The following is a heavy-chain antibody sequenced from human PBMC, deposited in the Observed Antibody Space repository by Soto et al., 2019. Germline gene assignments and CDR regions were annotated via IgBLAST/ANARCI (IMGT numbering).Heavy chain of an antibody. Sequence: QVQLVESGGGVVQPGRSLTLSCAASEFTFSNFGMHWVRQAPGKGLEWVAAISADGSDKYFSGSVKGRFTISRDNSKNTLFLQMNSLRVEDTAVYYCVKGSDVARQELDYWGQGTLVTVSS. CDR3: VKGSDVARQELDY. CDR1: EFTFSNFG. V-gene: IGHV3-30*18. J-gene: IGHJ4*02. D-gene: IGHD3-3*01. CDR2: ISADGSDK.